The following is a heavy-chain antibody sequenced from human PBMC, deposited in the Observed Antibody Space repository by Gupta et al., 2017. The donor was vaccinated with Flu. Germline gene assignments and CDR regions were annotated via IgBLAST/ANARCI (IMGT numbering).Heavy chain of an antibody. CDR3: ARVRYQLLMSP. CDR1: GGSFRDYY. D-gene: IGHD2-8*01. CDR2: INYSGAT. Sequence: GGSFRDYYWSWVRQAPGKGLEWIGEINYSGATKYNQSLKSRVTISVDSSKNQFSPNPLSLTAADTALYYCARVRYQLLMSPWGQGTLVTVS. V-gene: IGHV4-34*01. J-gene: IGHJ5*02.